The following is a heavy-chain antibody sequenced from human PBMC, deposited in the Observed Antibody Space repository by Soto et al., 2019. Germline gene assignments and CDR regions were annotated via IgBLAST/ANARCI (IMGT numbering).Heavy chain of an antibody. CDR2: IYHSGST. V-gene: IGHV4-4*02. CDR1: GGSISSSNW. D-gene: IGHD6-13*01. CDR3: ARDLSIAAAGYYYYYGMDV. J-gene: IGHJ6*02. Sequence: PSETLSLTCAVSGGSISSSNWWSWVRQPPGKGLEWIGEIYHSGSTNYNPSLKSRVTISVDKSKNQFSLKLSSVTAADTAVYYCARDLSIAAAGYYYYYGMDVWGQGTTVTVSS.